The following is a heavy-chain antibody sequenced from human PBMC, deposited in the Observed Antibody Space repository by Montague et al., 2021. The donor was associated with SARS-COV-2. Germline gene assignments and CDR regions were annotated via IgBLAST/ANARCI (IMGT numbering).Heavy chain of an antibody. CDR2: IYYSGST. Sequence: SVTLSLTCTVSGGSISSYYWSWIRQPPGKGLEWIGYIYYSGSTNYNPSLKSRVTISVDTSKNQFSLKLSSVTAADTAVYYCARGSGWMGNAFDIWGQGTMVTVSS. CDR3: ARGSGWMGNAFDI. V-gene: IGHV4-59*01. CDR1: GGSISSYY. D-gene: IGHD6-19*01. J-gene: IGHJ3*02.